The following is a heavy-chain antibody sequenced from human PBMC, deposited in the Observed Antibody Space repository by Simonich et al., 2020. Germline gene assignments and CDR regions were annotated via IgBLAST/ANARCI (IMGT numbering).Heavy chain of an antibody. V-gene: IGHV1-18*01. Sequence: QVQLVQSGAEVKKPGASVKVSCKASGYTFTSYGNSWGRKAPGKGHEWMGGFSAYNGNTNYAQKLQGGVTRTTDTSTSTAYMELRSLRSDDTAVYYCARSTTGPTAFDIWGQGTMVTVSS. J-gene: IGHJ3*02. D-gene: IGHD1-1*01. CDR2: FSAYNGNT. CDR3: ARSTTGPTAFDI. CDR1: GYTFTSYG.